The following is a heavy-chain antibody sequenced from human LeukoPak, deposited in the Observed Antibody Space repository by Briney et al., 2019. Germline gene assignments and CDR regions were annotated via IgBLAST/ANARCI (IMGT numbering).Heavy chain of an antibody. V-gene: IGHV3-23*01. CDR1: GFTFTTYG. CDR2: ITTSGGT. Sequence: GGSLRLSCAASGFTFTTYGMNWVRQAPGKGLEWVSGITTSGGTYYADPVKGRFTISRDNSKSTVYLQMNYLRAEDTAVYYCAKGAISGASCYSSVGYWGQGTLVTVSS. J-gene: IGHJ4*02. D-gene: IGHD2-15*01. CDR3: AKGAISGASCYSSVGY.